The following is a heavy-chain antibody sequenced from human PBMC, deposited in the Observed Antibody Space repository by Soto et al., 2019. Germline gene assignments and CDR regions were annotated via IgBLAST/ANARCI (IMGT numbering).Heavy chain of an antibody. CDR2: INRSRST. D-gene: IGHD3-9*01. V-gene: IGHV4-34*01. J-gene: IGHJ4*02. CDR1: GESFSGYY. CDR3: ARGWVGTGSHYFRF. Sequence: QVQLQQWGAGRLKPSETLSLTCAVYGESFSGYYWSWIRQPPGKGLEWIGEINRSRSTNHNPSLKSRVTISVDTSKNQFSLKLNSVTAANTAVYYCARGWVGTGSHYFRFWCQGTLVTVSS.